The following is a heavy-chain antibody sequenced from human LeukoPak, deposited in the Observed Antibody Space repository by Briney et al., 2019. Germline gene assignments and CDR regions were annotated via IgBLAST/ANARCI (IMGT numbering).Heavy chain of an antibody. CDR2: FDPEDGET. CDR3: ATEGAIAAAGGYYYYGMDV. J-gene: IGHJ6*02. V-gene: IGHV1-24*01. D-gene: IGHD6-13*01. Sequence: ASVKVSCNTSGYTFTNYFIHWVRQVPGQGLEWMGGFDPEDGETIYAQKFQGRVTMTEDTSTDTAYMELSSLRSEDTAVYYCATEGAIAAAGGYYYYGMDVWGQGTTVTVSS. CDR1: GYTFTNYF.